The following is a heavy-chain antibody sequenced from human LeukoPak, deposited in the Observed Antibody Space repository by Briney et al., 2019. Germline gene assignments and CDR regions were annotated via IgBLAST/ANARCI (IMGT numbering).Heavy chain of an antibody. J-gene: IGHJ6*04. CDR2: ISTSSSYI. V-gene: IGHV3-21*04. CDR1: GFTFSTYS. CDR3: AELGITMIGGV. Sequence: GGSLRLSCAASGFTFSTYSMNWVRQAPGKGLEWVSSISTSSSYIYHADSVKGRFTTSRDNAKKSLYMQMNSLRAEDTAVYYCAELGITMIGGVWGKGTTVTISS. D-gene: IGHD3-10*02.